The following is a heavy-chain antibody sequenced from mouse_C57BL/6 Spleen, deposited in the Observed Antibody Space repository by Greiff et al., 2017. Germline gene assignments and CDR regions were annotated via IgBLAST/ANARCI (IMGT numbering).Heavy chain of an antibody. D-gene: IGHD4-1*01. CDR3: TRELGHFDY. J-gene: IGHJ2*01. CDR1: GYTFTDYE. Sequence: VQLQQSGAELVRPGASVTLSCKASGYTFTDYEMHWVKQTPVHGLEWIGAIDPETGGTAYNQKFKGKAILTADKSSSTAYMELRSLTYEDSAVYYCTRELGHFDYWGQGTTLTVS. CDR2: IDPETGGT. V-gene: IGHV1-15*01.